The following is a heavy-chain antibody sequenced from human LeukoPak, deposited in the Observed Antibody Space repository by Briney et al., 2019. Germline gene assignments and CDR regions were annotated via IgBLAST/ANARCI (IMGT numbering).Heavy chain of an antibody. CDR1: GFTFDDYA. CDR2: ISWNSGSI. CDR3: ARSISSIAAAGPIDY. Sequence: GRSLRLSCAASGFTFDDYAMHWVRQAPGKGLEWVSGISWNSGSIAYADSVKGRFTISRDNSKNTLYLQMNSLRAEDTAVYYCARSISSIAAAGPIDYWGQGTLVTVSS. D-gene: IGHD6-13*01. J-gene: IGHJ4*02. V-gene: IGHV3-9*01.